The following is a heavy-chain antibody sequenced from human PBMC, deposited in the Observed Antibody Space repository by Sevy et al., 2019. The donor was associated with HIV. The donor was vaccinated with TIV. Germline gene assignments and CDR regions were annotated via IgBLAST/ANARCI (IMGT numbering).Heavy chain of an antibody. J-gene: IGHJ4*02. D-gene: IGHD3-22*01. V-gene: IGHV3-23*01. CDR2: ISGTYGST. CDR3: AKDLYYDTSLFDY. CDR1: GFTFSTYA. Sequence: GSLRLSCAASGFTFSTYARSWVRQAPGKGLEWVSGISGTYGSTYYADSVKGRFTISRDNSKNTLYLQMNSLRAEDTALYYCAKDLYYDTSLFDYWGQGIRVTVSS.